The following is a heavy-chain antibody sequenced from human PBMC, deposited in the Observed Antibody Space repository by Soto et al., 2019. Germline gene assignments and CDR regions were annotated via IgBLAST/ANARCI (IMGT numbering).Heavy chain of an antibody. V-gene: IGHV1-2*04. J-gene: IGHJ6*02. CDR2: INPNSGGT. Sequence: ASVKVSCKASGYTFTGYYMHWVRQAPGQGLEWKGWINPNSGGTNYAQKFQGWVTMTRDTSISTAYMELSMLRSDDTAVYYCARDSVGDSSSSSFGLVYYYYGMDVWGQGTTVTVSS. CDR3: ARDSVGDSSSSSFGLVYYYYGMDV. D-gene: IGHD6-6*01. CDR1: GYTFTGYY.